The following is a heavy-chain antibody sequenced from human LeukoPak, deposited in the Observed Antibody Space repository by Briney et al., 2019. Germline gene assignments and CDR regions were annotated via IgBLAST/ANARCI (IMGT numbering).Heavy chain of an antibody. CDR3: ASPQWLVTMGPWFDP. D-gene: IGHD6-19*01. V-gene: IGHV4-59*01. CDR1: GGSITNDC. Sequence: PSESLSLTCAVSGGSITNDCWSWIRQPPGRGLEWIGYIYYTGSTNYSPSLKSRVTISVDTSKNQFSLKLNSVTAADTAVYDCASPQWLVTMGPWFDPWGQGTLVTVSS. CDR2: IYYTGST. J-gene: IGHJ5*02.